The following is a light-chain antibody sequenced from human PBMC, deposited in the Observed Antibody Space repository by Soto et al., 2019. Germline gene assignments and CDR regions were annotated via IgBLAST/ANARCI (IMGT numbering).Light chain of an antibody. V-gene: IGKV3-11*01. CDR3: QQRSNWPPT. J-gene: IGKJ1*01. CDR1: QSVSSY. Sequence: EIVLTQSPATLSLSPGERATLSCRASQSVSSYLGWYQQKPGQAPRLLIYDASNRATGIPARFSGSGSGTDFTLTISSLEPEDFAIYYCQQRSNWPPTVGQGTKVDIK. CDR2: DAS.